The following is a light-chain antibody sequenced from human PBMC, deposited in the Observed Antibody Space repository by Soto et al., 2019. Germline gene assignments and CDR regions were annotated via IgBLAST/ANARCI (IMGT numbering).Light chain of an antibody. Sequence: EIVLTQSPGTLSLSPGERATLSCRASQSVSNSYLAWYQQKPGQAPRLLIYGAATRATGIPDRFSGSGSGTGFILTISRLEPEDFAVYYCQQYGSSPPITFGQGTRLEIK. J-gene: IGKJ5*01. CDR2: GAA. CDR3: QQYGSSPPIT. CDR1: QSVSNSY. V-gene: IGKV3-20*01.